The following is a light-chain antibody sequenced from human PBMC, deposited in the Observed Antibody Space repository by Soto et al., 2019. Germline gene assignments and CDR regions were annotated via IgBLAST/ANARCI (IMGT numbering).Light chain of an antibody. CDR3: QAWDSSTGDYV. Sequence: SYELTQPASVSVSPGQTASITCSGEKLGDKYACWYQQKPGQSPVLVIYQDSKRPSGIPERFSGSNSGNTATLTISGTQAMDEADYYCQAWDSSTGDYVFGTGTKVTVL. CDR1: KLGDKY. J-gene: IGLJ1*01. V-gene: IGLV3-1*01. CDR2: QDS.